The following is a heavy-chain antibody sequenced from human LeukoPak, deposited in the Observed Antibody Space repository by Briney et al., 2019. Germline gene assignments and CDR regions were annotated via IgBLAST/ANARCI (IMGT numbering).Heavy chain of an antibody. D-gene: IGHD5-18*01. Sequence: PGGALRLSCAASGFTFSNSTMTWVRQDPREGLEWVSSIISGGSTSYADPVKGRFTISRDNSKNTLFLQMNSLRGEDTAVYYCAKGRGYSYGFIYFDYWGQGTVVSV. CDR2: IISGGST. CDR3: AKGRGYSYGFIYFDY. CDR1: GFTFSNST. V-gene: IGHV3-23*01. J-gene: IGHJ4*02.